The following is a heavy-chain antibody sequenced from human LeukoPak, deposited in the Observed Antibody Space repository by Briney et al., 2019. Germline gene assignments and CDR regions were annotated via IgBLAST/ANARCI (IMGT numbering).Heavy chain of an antibody. V-gene: IGHV4-39*01. J-gene: IGHJ3*02. CDR2: IYYSGST. CDR3: ARPAYRGSYYDAFDI. Sequence: SETLSLTCTVSGGSISSSSYYWGWIRQPPGKGLEWIGSIYYSGSTYYNPSLKSRVTISVYTSKNKFSLKLNSVTAADTAVYYCARPAYRGSYYDAFDIWGQGTMVTVSS. D-gene: IGHD1-26*01. CDR1: GGSISSSSYY.